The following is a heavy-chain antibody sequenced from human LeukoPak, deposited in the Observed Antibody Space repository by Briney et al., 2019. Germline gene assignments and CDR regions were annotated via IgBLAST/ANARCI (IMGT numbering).Heavy chain of an antibody. V-gene: IGHV4-39*01. CDR2: IYYSGST. CDR3: ARHVARITGTTRWFDP. Sequence: PSETLSLTCTVSGGSISSSSYYWGWIRQPPGKGLEWIGSIYYSGSTYYNPSLKSRVTISVDTSKNQFSLELSSVTAADTAVYYCARHVARITGTTRWFDPWGQGTLVTVSS. D-gene: IGHD1-7*01. CDR1: GGSISSSSYY. J-gene: IGHJ5*02.